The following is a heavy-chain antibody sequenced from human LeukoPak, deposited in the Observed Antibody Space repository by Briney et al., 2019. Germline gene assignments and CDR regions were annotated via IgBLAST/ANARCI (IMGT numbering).Heavy chain of an antibody. V-gene: IGHV4-59*01. CDR1: GGSISSYY. CDR3: AREGDSLFDY. D-gene: IGHD1-26*01. CDR2: IYYSGST. Sequence: SETLSLTCTVSGGSISSYYWSWIRQPPGKGLEWIGYIYYSGSTNYNPSLKSRVTISVDTSKNQFSLKLSSVTAADTAVYYYAREGDSLFDYWGQGTLVTVSS. J-gene: IGHJ4*02.